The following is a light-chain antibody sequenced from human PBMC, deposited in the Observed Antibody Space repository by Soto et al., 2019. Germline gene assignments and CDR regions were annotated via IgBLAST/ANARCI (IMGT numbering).Light chain of an antibody. CDR1: QSVSSQ. J-gene: IGKJ4*01. Sequence: EIVLTQSPGTLSLSPGERATLSCRASQSVSSQLAWYQQKPGQAPRLLIYDASNRATGIPARFSGSGSGTDFTLTISSLEPEDFAIYYCQQRSNWPLTFGGGTKVEIK. V-gene: IGKV3-11*01. CDR3: QQRSNWPLT. CDR2: DAS.